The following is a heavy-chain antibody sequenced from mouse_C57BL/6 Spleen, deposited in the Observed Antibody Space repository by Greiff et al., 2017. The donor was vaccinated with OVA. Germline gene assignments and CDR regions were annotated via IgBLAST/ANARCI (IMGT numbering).Heavy chain of an antibody. D-gene: IGHD2-4*01. CDR2: FDPSDSYT. Sequence: QVQLQQPGAELVMPGASVKLSCKASGYTFTSYWMHWVKQRPGQGLEWIGEFDPSDSYTNYNQQFKGKSTLTVDKSSSTAYMQLSSLTSEDSAVYYGERNGGLRSWFAYWGQGTLVTVSA. CDR1: GYTFTSYW. J-gene: IGHJ3*01. CDR3: ERNGGLRSWFAY. V-gene: IGHV1-69*01.